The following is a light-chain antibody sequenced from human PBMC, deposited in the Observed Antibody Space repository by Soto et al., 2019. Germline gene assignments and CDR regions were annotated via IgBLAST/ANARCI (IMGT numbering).Light chain of an antibody. J-gene: IGLJ1*01. V-gene: IGLV2-18*02. CDR1: SSDVGSYNR. CDR2: EVS. CDR3: NSYTGSSTYV. Sequence: QSVLTQPPSVSGSPGQSVALSCLGTSSDVGSYNRVSWYQQPPGAAPKLMIYEVSNRPSGVPDRFSGSKSGNTASLTISGLQAEDEADYYCNSYTGSSTYVFGTGTKVTVL.